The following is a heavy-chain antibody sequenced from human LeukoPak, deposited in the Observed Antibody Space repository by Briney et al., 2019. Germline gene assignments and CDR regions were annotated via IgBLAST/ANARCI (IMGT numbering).Heavy chain of an antibody. CDR1: GVTVSSNH. V-gene: IGHV3-66*01. Sequence: GGSLRLSCAVSGVTVSSNHMSWVRQAPGKGLEWVSAIYSGGGTYHADSVKGRFTLSRDNSKNTLYLQMNSLRAEDTAVYYCVSDASWGQGTLVTVSS. CDR3: VSDAS. CDR2: IYSGGGT. J-gene: IGHJ4*02.